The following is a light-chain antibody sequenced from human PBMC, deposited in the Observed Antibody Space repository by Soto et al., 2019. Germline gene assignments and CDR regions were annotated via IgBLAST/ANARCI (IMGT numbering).Light chain of an antibody. J-gene: IGKJ5*01. Sequence: DVVMTQSPLSLPVTLGQPASISCRSNQSLVHSDGIAYFSWFQQRPGRSPRRLIYKVSNRDSGVPARFSGSGSGTDFALKISRVEAEDVGVYYCMQGTHWPTTFGQGTHWRL. V-gene: IGKV2-30*02. CDR1: QSLVHSDGIAY. CDR2: KVS. CDR3: MQGTHWPTT.